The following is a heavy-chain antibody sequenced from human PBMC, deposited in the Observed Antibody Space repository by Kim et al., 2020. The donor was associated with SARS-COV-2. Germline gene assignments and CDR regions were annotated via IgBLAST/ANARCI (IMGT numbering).Heavy chain of an antibody. CDR3: ARSKGYYYGSASSPPTFEFDP. D-gene: IGHD3-10*01. CDR1: GFTFSDYY. V-gene: IGHV3-11*03. Sequence: GGSLRLSCAASGFTFSDYYMSWIRQAPGKGLEWVSYISSSSSYTNYADSVKGRFTISRDNAKNTLYLQMNSLRAEDTAVYYCARSKGYYYGSASSPPTFEFDPGGKGPLVPVPP. J-gene: IGHJ5*02. CDR2: ISSSSSYT.